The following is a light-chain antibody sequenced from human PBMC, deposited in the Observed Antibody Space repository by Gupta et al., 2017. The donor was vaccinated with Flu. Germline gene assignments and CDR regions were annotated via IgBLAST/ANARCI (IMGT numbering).Light chain of an antibody. CDR1: SSNIGSNT. J-gene: IGLJ2*01. CDR3: AAWDDSLNGVV. V-gene: IGLV1-44*01. Sequence: QSVLTPPPSASGTPGQRVTIACSGSSSNIGSNTVNWYQQLPGTAPKLLIYSNNQRPSGVPDRFSGSKSGTSASLAISGLQYEDEADYYCAAWDDSLNGVVFGGGTKLTVL. CDR2: SNN.